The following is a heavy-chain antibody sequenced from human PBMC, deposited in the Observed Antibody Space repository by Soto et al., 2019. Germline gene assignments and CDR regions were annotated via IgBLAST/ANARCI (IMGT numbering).Heavy chain of an antibody. J-gene: IGHJ4*02. V-gene: IGHV1-69*12. D-gene: IGHD3-22*01. CDR3: ATDYYDSSGYYY. Sequence: QVQLVQSGAEVKKPGSSVKVSCKASGGTFSSYAISWVRQAPGQGLEWMGGIIPLFGTANYAQKYQGRVTITADESTSPAYMEVSSGISEDTAVYYCATDYYDSSGYYYWGQGALVTVCS. CDR1: GGTFSSYA. CDR2: IIPLFGTA.